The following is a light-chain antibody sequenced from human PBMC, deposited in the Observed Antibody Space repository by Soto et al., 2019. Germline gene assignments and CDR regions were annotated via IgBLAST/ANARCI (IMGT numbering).Light chain of an antibody. CDR1: HRGSSRS. J-gene: IGKJ5*01. Sequence: EIVLTQSPGTLSLSPGERATLSCMASHRGSSRSLAWYQQNPGQAPRLLIYGASSRATGIPDRVSGSGSVTDFTLNIIRLEPDDCAVYYCQQDGSSPPITLGQGTRLEIK. CDR2: GAS. V-gene: IGKV3-20*01. CDR3: QQDGSSPPIT.